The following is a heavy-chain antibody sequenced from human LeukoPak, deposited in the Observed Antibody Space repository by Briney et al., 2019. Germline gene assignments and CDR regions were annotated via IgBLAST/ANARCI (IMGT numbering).Heavy chain of an antibody. D-gene: IGHD2-21*02. Sequence: SETLSLTCAVYGGSFSGYYWSWIRQPPGKGLEWIGEINHSGSTNYNPSLKSRVTISVDTSKNQFSLKLGSVTAADTAVYYCAREAPYCGGDCYSGQYYFDYWGQGTLVTVSS. V-gene: IGHV4-34*01. CDR2: INHSGST. CDR1: GGSFSGYY. CDR3: AREAPYCGGDCYSGQYYFDY. J-gene: IGHJ4*02.